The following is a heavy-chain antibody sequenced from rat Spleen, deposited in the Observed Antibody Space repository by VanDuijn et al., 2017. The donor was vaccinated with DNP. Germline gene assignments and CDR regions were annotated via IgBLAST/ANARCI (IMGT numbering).Heavy chain of an antibody. CDR3: TRHRLYNNLFDY. Sequence: EVQLVESGGGLVQPGRSLKLSCVAFGFTFNDYWMAWLRQVPGKGLEWLGAITGSGGGIYYSGPVKGRFTISRDNAKNTLYLQMNSLRSEDTATYYCTRHRLYNNLFDYWGQGIMVTVSS. CDR2: ITGSGGGI. V-gene: IGHV5-31*01. J-gene: IGHJ2*01. CDR1: GFTFNDYW. D-gene: IGHD1-10*01.